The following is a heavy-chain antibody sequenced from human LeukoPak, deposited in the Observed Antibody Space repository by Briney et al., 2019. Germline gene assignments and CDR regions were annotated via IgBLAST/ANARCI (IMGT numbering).Heavy chain of an antibody. V-gene: IGHV3-21*01. CDR2: ISSSSSYI. Sequence: GGSLRLSCAAPGFTFSSYSMNWVRQAPGKGLEWVSSISSSSSYIYYADSVKGRFTISRDNAKNSLYLQMNSLRAEDTAVYYCARDWYQPYGMDVWGQGTTVTVSS. CDR1: GFTFSSYS. D-gene: IGHD2-2*01. J-gene: IGHJ6*02. CDR3: ARDWYQPYGMDV.